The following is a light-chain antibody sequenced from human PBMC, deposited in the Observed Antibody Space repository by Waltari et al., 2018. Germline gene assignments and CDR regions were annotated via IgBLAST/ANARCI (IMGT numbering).Light chain of an antibody. CDR2: DVS. Sequence: QSALTQPASVSGSPGQSITISCTGTSSDIGGYNYVSWYQQYPGKAPKLIIYDVSHRPSGISHRFSASKSGITASLTISGLLAEDEADYFCCSVTRTSTWVFGGGTKLTVL. CDR1: SSDIGGYNY. CDR3: CSVTRTSTWV. J-gene: IGLJ3*02. V-gene: IGLV2-14*03.